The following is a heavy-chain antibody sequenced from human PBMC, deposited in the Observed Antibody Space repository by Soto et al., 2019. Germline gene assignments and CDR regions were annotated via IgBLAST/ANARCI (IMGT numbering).Heavy chain of an antibody. CDR3: ARLFGRASPAFDI. CDR2: IYYSGST. D-gene: IGHD3-10*01. Sequence: SETLSLTCTVSGGSISSYYWSWIRQPPGKGLEWIGYIYYSGSTNYNPSLKSRVTISVDTSKNQFSLKLSSVTAADTAVYYCARLFGRASPAFDIWGQGTMVTVSS. J-gene: IGHJ3*02. CDR1: GGSISSYY. V-gene: IGHV4-59*01.